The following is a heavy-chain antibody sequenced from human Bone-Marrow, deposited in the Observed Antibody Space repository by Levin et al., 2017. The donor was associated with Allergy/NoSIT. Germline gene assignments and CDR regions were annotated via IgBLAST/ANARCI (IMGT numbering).Heavy chain of an antibody. J-gene: IGHJ4*02. CDR1: GFTFSSSW. CDR3: ARVGGSYSPLGY. D-gene: IGHD1-26*01. V-gene: IGHV3-74*01. CDR2: INSDGSST. Sequence: LSLTCAASGFTFSSSWMHWVRQDSGKGLVWVSRINSDGSSTSYADSVKGRFTISRDNAKNTLYLQMNSLRAEDTAVYYCARVGGSYSPLGYWGQGTLVTVSS.